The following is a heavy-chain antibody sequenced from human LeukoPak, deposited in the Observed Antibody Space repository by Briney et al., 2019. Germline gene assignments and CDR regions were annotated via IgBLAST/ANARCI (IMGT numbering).Heavy chain of an antibody. D-gene: IGHD1-26*01. CDR3: ARKDLPTVVGAADY. CDR1: GFPFSNYA. Sequence: GGSLRLSCAASGFPFSNYAMSWVRQAPGKGLEWVSAISGSGVTTYYVDSVKGRFTISRDNSKNTLYPQMNSLRAEDTAVYYCARKDLPTVVGAADYWGQGTLVTVSS. J-gene: IGHJ4*02. CDR2: ISGSGVTT. V-gene: IGHV3-23*01.